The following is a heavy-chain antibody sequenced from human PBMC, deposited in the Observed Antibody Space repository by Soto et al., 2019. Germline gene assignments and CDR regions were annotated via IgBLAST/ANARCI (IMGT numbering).Heavy chain of an antibody. V-gene: IGHV5-51*01. CDR2: IYPGDSDT. J-gene: IGHJ4*02. CDR3: ARQVEDGYSFGYHY. Sequence: GESLKISCKGSEYSFASYWIGWVRQMPGKGLEWMGIIYPGDSDTRYSPSFQGQVTISADNSVSTAYLQWSSLKASDTAIYYCARQVEDGYSFGYHYWGQGTPVTVSS. CDR1: EYSFASYW. D-gene: IGHD5-18*01.